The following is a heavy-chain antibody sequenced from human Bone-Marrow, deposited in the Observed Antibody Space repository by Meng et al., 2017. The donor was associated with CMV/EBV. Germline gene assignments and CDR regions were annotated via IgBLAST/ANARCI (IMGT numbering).Heavy chain of an antibody. CDR3: ARDPGGSSSMLYYYYGMDV. CDR1: GYTFTGYY. D-gene: IGHD6-6*01. J-gene: IGHJ6*02. CDR2: INPNSGGT. Sequence: ASVKVSCKASGYTFTGYYMHWVRQAPGQGLEWMGWINPNSGGTNYAQKFQGRVTITTDESTSTAYMELSSLRSEDTAVYYCARDPGGSSSMLYYYYGMDVWGQGTMVTFSS. V-gene: IGHV1-2*02.